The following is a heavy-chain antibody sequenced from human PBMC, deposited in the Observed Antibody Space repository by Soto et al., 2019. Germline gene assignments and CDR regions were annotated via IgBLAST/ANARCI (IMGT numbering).Heavy chain of an antibody. J-gene: IGHJ4*02. CDR3: AKAQLAVIITLFDY. CDR2: ISGSGGST. CDR1: GFTFSSYA. D-gene: IGHD3-22*01. Sequence: AGGSLRLSCAASGFTFSSYAMSWVRQAPGKGLEWVSAISGSGGSTYYADSVKGRFTISRDNSKNTLYLQMNSLRAEDTAVYYCAKAQLAVIITLFDYWGQGTLVTVSS. V-gene: IGHV3-23*01.